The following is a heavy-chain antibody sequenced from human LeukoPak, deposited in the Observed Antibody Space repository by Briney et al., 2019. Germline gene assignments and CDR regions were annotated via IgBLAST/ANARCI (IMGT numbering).Heavy chain of an antibody. J-gene: IGHJ6*03. CDR3: AKVDYGSGRYYYYMDV. V-gene: IGHV3-23*01. CDR2: ISGSGGST. D-gene: IGHD3-10*01. CDR1: GFTFTSYS. Sequence: GGTLRLSCAASGFTFTSYSMRSVRQAPGKGLEWVSAISGSGGSTYYADSVKGRFPISRDNSKNTLYLQMNSRRAEDTAVYYCAKVDYGSGRYYYYMDVWGKGTTVTISS.